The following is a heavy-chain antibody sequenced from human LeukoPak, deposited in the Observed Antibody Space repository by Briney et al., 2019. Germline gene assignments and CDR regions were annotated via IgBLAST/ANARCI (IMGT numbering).Heavy chain of an antibody. CDR1: GGSISSGSYY. Sequence: SETLSLTCTVSGGSISSGSYYWSWIRQPAGKGLEWIGRIYTSGSTNYNPSLKSRVTISVDTSKNQFSLKLSSVTAADTAVYYCARGEGYYDNSGYGVGYFDYWGQGTLVTVSS. V-gene: IGHV4-61*02. J-gene: IGHJ4*02. CDR2: IYTSGST. CDR3: ARGEGYYDNSGYGVGYFDY. D-gene: IGHD3-22*01.